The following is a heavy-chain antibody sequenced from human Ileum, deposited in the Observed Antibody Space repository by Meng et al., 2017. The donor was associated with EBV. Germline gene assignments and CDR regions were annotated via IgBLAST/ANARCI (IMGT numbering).Heavy chain of an antibody. Sequence: VVESGGGWLQPVWSLSLPLHRPGLTVDCNHFSRVRQAQGRGVEWVTVINGGGSTNYAAYVKGRFTISSDNTKNTVYLQMNSLRADDTAVYYCGRPACHNPYCLDYWGQGSLVTVSS. CDR1: GLTVDCNH. J-gene: IGHJ4*02. V-gene: IGHV3-53*01. D-gene: IGHD2-15*01. CDR3: GRPACHNPYCLDY. CDR2: INGGGST.